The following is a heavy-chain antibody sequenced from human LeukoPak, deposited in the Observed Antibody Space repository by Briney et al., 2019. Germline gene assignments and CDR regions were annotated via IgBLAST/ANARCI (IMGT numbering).Heavy chain of an antibody. J-gene: IGHJ4*02. CDR2: ISSSSSYI. Sequence: GGSLRLSCAASGFTFSSYSMNWVRQAPGKGLEWVSSISSSSSYIYYADSVKGRFTISRDNAKNSLYLQVNSLRAEDTAVYYCARGSSGYSSGWRYYWGQGTLVTVSS. V-gene: IGHV3-21*01. CDR1: GFTFSSYS. D-gene: IGHD6-19*01. CDR3: ARGSSGYSSGWRYY.